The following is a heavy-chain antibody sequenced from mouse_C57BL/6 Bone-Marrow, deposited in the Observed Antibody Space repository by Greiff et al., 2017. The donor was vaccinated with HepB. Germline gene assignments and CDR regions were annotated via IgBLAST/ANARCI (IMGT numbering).Heavy chain of an antibody. CDR2: IYPGSGNT. CDR1: GYTFTDYY. V-gene: IGHV1-76*01. J-gene: IGHJ2*01. D-gene: IGHD1-1*01. CDR3: ARNYYGGSYYFDY. Sequence: VKVVESGAELVRPGASVKLSCKASGYTFTDYYINWVKQRPGQGLEWIARIYPGSGNTYYNEKFKGKATLTAEKSSSTAYMQLSSLTSEDSAVYFCARNYYGGSYYFDYWGQGTTLTVSS.